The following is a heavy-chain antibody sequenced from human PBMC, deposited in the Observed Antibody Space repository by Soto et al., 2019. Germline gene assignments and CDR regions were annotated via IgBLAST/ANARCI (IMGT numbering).Heavy chain of an antibody. CDR2: INTHNGNT. D-gene: IGHD3-10*01. Sequence: ASVKVSCKASGYTFTIYGISWVRQAPGEGLEWLGWINTHNGNTNYAQNLQGRVFMTADTSTNTAYMELRSLRSDDTAIYYCTREGSAPYYYYGMDAWGQGTTVTVSS. V-gene: IGHV1-18*01. CDR3: TREGSAPYYYYGMDA. CDR1: GYTFTIYG. J-gene: IGHJ6*02.